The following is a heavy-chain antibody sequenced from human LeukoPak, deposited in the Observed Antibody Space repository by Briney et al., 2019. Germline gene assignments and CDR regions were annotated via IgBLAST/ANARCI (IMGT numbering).Heavy chain of an antibody. D-gene: IGHD2-8*01. CDR2: ITSSSSSI. CDR1: GFTFSIYT. CDR3: ARDYVDDIPMIKDY. J-gene: IGHJ4*02. Sequence: GGSLRLSCVASGFTFSIYTMSWVRQAPGKGLEWVSSITSSSSSIYSADSVKGRLTISRDNAKNSLYLEMNGLRDEDTAVYYCARDYVDDIPMIKDYWGQGTLVTVSS. V-gene: IGHV3-21*01.